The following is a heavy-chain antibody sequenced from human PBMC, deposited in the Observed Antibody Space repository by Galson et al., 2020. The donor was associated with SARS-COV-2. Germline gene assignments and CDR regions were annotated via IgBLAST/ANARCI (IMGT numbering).Heavy chain of an antibody. D-gene: IGHD2-21*01. J-gene: IGHJ6*03. CDR2: INPSGGGT. V-gene: IGHV1-46*01. CDR1: GYTFTSYY. CDR3: ARSYLRPSYYYHYMDV. Sequence: ASVKVSCKASGYTFTSYYMHWVRQAPGQGLEWMGIINPSGGGTTYAQKFQGRVTMTRDTSTSTVNMELSSLRSEDTAVYYCARSYLRPSYYYHYMDVWGKGTTVTVSS.